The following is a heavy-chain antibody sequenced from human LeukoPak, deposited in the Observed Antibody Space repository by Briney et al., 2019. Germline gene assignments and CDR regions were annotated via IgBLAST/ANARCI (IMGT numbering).Heavy chain of an antibody. V-gene: IGHV3-23*01. J-gene: IGHJ6*02. Sequence: GGSLRLSCVASGFTFSSYAMSWVRQAPGKGLEWVSAISGSGGSTYYADSVKGRFTISRDNSKNTLYLQMNSLRAEDTAVYYCAKDIYCSSTSCYGPRYYYYYGMNVWGQGTTVTVSS. D-gene: IGHD2-2*01. CDR1: GFTFSSYA. CDR3: AKDIYCSSTSCYGPRYYYYYGMNV. CDR2: ISGSGGST.